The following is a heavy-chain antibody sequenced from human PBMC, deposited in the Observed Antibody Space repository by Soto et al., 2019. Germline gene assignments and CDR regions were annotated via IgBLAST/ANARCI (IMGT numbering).Heavy chain of an antibody. CDR1: GLTVSTNY. D-gene: IGHD1-1*01. CDR2: MYSDGRT. V-gene: IGHV3-66*01. Sequence: GGSLRLSCASPGLTVSTNYMSWVRQAPGKGLEWVSIMYSDGRTFHADSVKGRFTISRDKSKNMLYLQMNSLRAEDTAVYYCARVTTLAFDYWGQGTLVTV. J-gene: IGHJ4*02. CDR3: ARVTTLAFDY.